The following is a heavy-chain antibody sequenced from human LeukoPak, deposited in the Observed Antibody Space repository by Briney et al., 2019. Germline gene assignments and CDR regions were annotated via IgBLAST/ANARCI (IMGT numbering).Heavy chain of an antibody. CDR3: ARGSSTSLTSHGMDV. Sequence: QAGGSLRLSCAASGFTFSSYAMHWVRQAPGKGLEWVAVISYDGSNKYYADSVKGRFTISRDNSKNTLYLQMNSLRAEDTAVYYCARGSSTSLTSHGMDVWGQGTTVTVSS. CDR2: ISYDGSNK. CDR1: GFTFSSYA. V-gene: IGHV3-30-3*01. J-gene: IGHJ6*02. D-gene: IGHD2-2*01.